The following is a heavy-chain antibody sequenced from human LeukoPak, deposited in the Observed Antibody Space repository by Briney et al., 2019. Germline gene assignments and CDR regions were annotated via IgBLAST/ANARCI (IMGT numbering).Heavy chain of an antibody. CDR1: GGSISSYY. V-gene: IGHV4-4*07. D-gene: IGHD3-9*01. CDR3: ARGGYDILTGLYYYYYGMDV. CDR2: IYTSGST. Sequence: SETLSLTCTVSGGSISSYYWSWIRQPAGKGLEWIGRIYTSGSTNYNPSLKSRATMSVDTSKNQFSLKLSSVTAADTAVYYCARGGYDILTGLYYYYYGMDVWGQGTTVTVSS. J-gene: IGHJ6*02.